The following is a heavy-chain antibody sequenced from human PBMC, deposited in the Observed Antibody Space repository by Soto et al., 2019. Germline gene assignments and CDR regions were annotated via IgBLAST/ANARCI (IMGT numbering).Heavy chain of an antibody. D-gene: IGHD5-18*01. Sequence: EVQLVESGGGLVKPGGSLRLSCAASGFTFSSYSMNWVRQAPGKGLEWVSSISSSSSYIYYADSVKGRFTISRDNAKNSLYLQMNSLRAEDTAVYYCARAGTAMVDTPYYYGMDVWGQGTTVTVSS. CDR1: GFTFSSYS. CDR3: ARAGTAMVDTPYYYGMDV. CDR2: ISSSSSYI. J-gene: IGHJ6*02. V-gene: IGHV3-21*01.